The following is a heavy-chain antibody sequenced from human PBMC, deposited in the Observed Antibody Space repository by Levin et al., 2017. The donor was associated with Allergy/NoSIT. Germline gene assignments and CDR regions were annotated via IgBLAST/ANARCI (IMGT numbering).Heavy chain of an antibody. CDR3: ARDLGDSTMACCFYGMDV. CDR2: MWYDGSHM. Sequence: PGGSLRLSCTASGFSFSNYGMHWVRQAPGKGLEWVAVMWYDGSHMYHADSVKGRFTMSRDTSKNTLFLQMDSLRAEDTAVYYCARDLGDSTMACCFYGMDVWGQGTTVTVSS. D-gene: IGHD3-10*01. V-gene: IGHV3-33*01. J-gene: IGHJ6*02. CDR1: GFSFSNYG.